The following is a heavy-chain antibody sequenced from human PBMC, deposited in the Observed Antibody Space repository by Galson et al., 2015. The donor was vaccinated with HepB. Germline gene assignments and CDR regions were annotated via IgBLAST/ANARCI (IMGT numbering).Heavy chain of an antibody. D-gene: IGHD2-15*01. CDR1: GYTFTSYG. CDR2: ISAYNGNT. J-gene: IGHJ3*02. Sequence: SVKVSCKASGYTFTSYGISWVRQAPGQGLEWMGWISAYNGNTNYAQKLQGRVTMTTDTSTSTAYMELRSLRSDDTAVYYCARVSGGYCSGGSCRDAFDIWGQGTMVTVSS. CDR3: ARVSGGYCSGGSCRDAFDI. V-gene: IGHV1-18*01.